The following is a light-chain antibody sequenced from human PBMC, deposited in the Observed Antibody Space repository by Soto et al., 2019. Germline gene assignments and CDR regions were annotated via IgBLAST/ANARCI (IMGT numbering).Light chain of an antibody. CDR1: SSDVGGYDY. CDR2: EVS. Sequence: QSVLTQPASVSGSPGQSITISCTGTSSDVGGYDYVSWYQLHPGKAPKLMVFEVSNRPSGVSYRFSGSKSGNTASLTISGLQAEDEADYFCSSHSVRTASLLGTGPKVTVL. CDR3: SSHSVRTASL. J-gene: IGLJ1*01. V-gene: IGLV2-14*01.